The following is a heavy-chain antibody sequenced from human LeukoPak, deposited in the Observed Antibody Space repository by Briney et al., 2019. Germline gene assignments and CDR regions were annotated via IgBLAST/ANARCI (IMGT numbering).Heavy chain of an antibody. V-gene: IGHV1-69*13. D-gene: IGHD3-22*01. CDR3: ASSGYSHDAFDI. CDR1: GGTFSSYA. CDR2: IIPIFGTA. Sequence: SVKVSCKASGGTFSSYAISWVRQAPGQGLEWMGGIIPIFGTANYAQKFQGRVTITADESTSTAYMELSSLRSEDTAAYYCASSGYSHDAFDIWGQGTMVTVSS. J-gene: IGHJ3*02.